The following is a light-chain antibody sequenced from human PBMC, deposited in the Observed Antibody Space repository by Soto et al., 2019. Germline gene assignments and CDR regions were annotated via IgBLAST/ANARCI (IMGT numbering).Light chain of an antibody. V-gene: IGKV1-5*03. Sequence: DIQMTQSPSTLSASVGDSVTITCRASQSITTWLAWYQQKPGKAPKLLIQKASTLESGVPSRFSGSGFGTEFTLTINSLQPDDFATYYCQLYNSYALAFCGGTKVEI. CDR2: KAS. CDR3: QLYNSYALA. CDR1: QSITTW. J-gene: IGKJ4*01.